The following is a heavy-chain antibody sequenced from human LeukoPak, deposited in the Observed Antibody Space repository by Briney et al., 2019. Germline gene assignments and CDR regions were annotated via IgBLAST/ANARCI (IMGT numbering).Heavy chain of an antibody. V-gene: IGHV3-9*01. CDR2: ISWNSGSI. CDR1: GFTFDDYA. Sequence: HPGGSLRLSCAASGFTFDDYAMHWVRHAPGKGLEWVSGISWNSGSIGYADSVKGRFTISIDNAKNSLYLQMNSLRAEDTALYYCAKGSTKTGDYEDLRHFDYWGQGTLVTVSS. D-gene: IGHD7-27*01. CDR3: AKGSTKTGDYEDLRHFDY. J-gene: IGHJ4*02.